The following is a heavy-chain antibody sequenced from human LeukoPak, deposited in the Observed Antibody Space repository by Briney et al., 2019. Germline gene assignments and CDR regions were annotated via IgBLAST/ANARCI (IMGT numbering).Heavy chain of an antibody. Sequence: ASVNVSCKASGYTLTSYGIRWVRQAPGQGLDGMGWISAYNGNTNYAQKLQARATMTTNTSKSTAYMELRSLRSDATAVYYCARGAKGDYYYYYMDVWGKGTTVTVSS. J-gene: IGHJ6*03. CDR1: GYTLTSYG. CDR2: ISAYNGNT. V-gene: IGHV1-18*01. CDR3: ARGAKGDYYYYYMDV.